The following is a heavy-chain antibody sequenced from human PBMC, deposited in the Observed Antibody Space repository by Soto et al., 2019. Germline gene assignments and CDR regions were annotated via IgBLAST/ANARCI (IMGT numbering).Heavy chain of an antibody. V-gene: IGHV1-18*01. CDR2: ISAYNVNT. Sequence: QVQLVQSGAEVTKPGASVKVSCKASGYTFTTFGISWVRQAPGQGLEWMGWISAYNVNTNYAQKFQGTVTMTTAPPTSTAYMEVRRLRFDHTAVYYCARGGTPIDYWRQGTLVTVPS. CDR3: ARGGTPIDY. J-gene: IGHJ4*02. CDR1: GYTFTTFG. D-gene: IGHD3-16*01.